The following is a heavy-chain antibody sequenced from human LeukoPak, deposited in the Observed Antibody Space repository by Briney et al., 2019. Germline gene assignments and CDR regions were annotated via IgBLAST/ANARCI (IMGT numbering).Heavy chain of an antibody. Sequence: LRLPCAPSIFTFNVYYVRWTPHSPGEGAECVSDLSSSGSTIYYEDSVKGRFTISRDNAKNSLYLQMNSMRAEDTAVYYCARSHSSSWYGAHYWGQGTLVTVSS. CDR3: ARSHSSSWYGAHY. CDR2: LSSSGSTI. V-gene: IGHV3-11*01. CDR1: IFTFNVYY. J-gene: IGHJ4*02. D-gene: IGHD6-13*01.